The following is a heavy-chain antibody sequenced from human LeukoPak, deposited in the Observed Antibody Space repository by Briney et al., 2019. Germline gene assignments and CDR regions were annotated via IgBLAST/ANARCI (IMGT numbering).Heavy chain of an antibody. CDR1: GFTISSYA. CDR3: ARGGDYLYYYYGMDV. CDR2: ISYDGSNK. D-gene: IGHD4-17*01. J-gene: IGHJ6*02. Sequence: GGSLRLSCAASGFTISSYAMHWVRQAPGKGLEWVAVISYDGSNKYYADSVKGRFTISRDNSKNTLYLQMNSLRAEDTAVYYCARGGDYLYYYYGMDVWGQGTTVTVSS. V-gene: IGHV3-30-3*01.